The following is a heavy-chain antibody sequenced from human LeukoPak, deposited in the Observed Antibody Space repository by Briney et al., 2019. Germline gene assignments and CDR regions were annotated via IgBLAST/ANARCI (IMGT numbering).Heavy chain of an antibody. Sequence: GASVKVSCKTSGGTFTSYAITWVRQAPGQGLEWMGIINPSGGSTSYAQKFQGRVTMTRDTSTSTVYMELSSLRSEDTAVYYCARPVPLRGSYYNRFSYFDYWGQGTLVTVSS. CDR3: ARPVPLRGSYYNRFSYFDY. V-gene: IGHV1-46*03. CDR1: GGTFTSYA. J-gene: IGHJ4*02. CDR2: INPSGGST. D-gene: IGHD3-10*01.